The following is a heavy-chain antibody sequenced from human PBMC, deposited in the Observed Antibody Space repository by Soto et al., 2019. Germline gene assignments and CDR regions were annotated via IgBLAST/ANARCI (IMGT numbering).Heavy chain of an antibody. V-gene: IGHV4-30-4*08. CDR3: AREDDGGDRDYYGLDV. CDR2: IHYSGSS. D-gene: IGHD2-21*02. CDR1: GGSISYEYYH. J-gene: IGHJ6*02. Sequence: HVQLQQSGPGLVKPSQTLSLTCTVSGGSISYEYYHWTWIRQSPGKGLEWIGYIHYSGSSIYNPSFKSRVTISADTSKNQCSLQRSSVTAADAAVYFCAREDDGGDRDYYGLDVWGQGTTVTVSS.